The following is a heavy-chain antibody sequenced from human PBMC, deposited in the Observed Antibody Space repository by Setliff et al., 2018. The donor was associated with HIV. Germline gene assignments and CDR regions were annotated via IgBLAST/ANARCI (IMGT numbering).Heavy chain of an antibody. Sequence: SETLSLTCIVSGGSFSSSSYSWGWIRLPPGKGLEWIGSIDYSGRTYYSPSLTSRVTISVDTSKNQFSLNLSSVTAADTAVYYCATIRLTRGRGIPNWFDPWGQGTRVTVSS. V-gene: IGHV4-39*01. D-gene: IGHD3-10*01. J-gene: IGHJ5*02. CDR2: IDYSGRT. CDR1: GGSFSSSSYS. CDR3: ATIRLTRGRGIPNWFDP.